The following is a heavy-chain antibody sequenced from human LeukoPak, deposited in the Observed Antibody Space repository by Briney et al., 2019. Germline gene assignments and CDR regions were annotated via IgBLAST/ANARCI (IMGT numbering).Heavy chain of an antibody. CDR2: INPNSGGT. D-gene: IGHD6-19*01. V-gene: IGHV1-2*02. CDR3: AREHSSGPPDAFDI. CDR1: GYTFTGYY. J-gene: IGHJ3*02. Sequence: ASVKVSCKASGYTFTGYYMHWVRQAPGQGLEWMGWINPNSGGTNYAQKLQGRVTMTTDTSTRTAYMELRSLRSDDTAVYYCAREHSSGPPDAFDIWGQGTMVTVSS.